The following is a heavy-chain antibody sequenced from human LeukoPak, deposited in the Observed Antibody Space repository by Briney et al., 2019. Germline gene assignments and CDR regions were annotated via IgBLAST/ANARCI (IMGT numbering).Heavy chain of an antibody. CDR2: IYYSGNT. Sequence: PSQTLSLTCTVSGGSLSSGDYYWRWIRQPPGKGLEWIGYIYYSGNTYYSPSLKSRVTMSVDTSKNQFSLKLNSVTAADTAVYYCARDVSSTLILDYWGQGTLVTVSS. CDR3: ARDVSSTLILDY. J-gene: IGHJ4*02. CDR1: GGSLSSGDYY. D-gene: IGHD2-21*01. V-gene: IGHV4-30-4*08.